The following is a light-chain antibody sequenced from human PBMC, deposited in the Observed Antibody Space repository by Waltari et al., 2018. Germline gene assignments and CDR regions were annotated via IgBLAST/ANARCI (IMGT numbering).Light chain of an antibody. CDR3: QQSHSVPRT. CDR1: QGNSSW. CDR2: AAS. J-gene: IGKJ1*01. V-gene: IGKV1-12*01. Sequence: DIQMTQFPSSVSASVGDRVTITCRAIQGNSSWLTWYYQKPGKAPKLLIYAASSFQSGGPSRFSGSGSGTECTLTINSLQPEDCATYYCQQSHSVPRTFGQGTKVEIK.